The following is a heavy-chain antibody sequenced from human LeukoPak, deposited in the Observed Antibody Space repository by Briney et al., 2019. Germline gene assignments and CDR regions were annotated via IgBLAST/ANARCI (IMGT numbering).Heavy chain of an antibody. D-gene: IGHD3-3*01. CDR2: IWEDGSYK. Sequence: GGSLRLSCAASGFTFSNYGMHWVRQALGKGLEWVAVIWEDGSYKYYADSVKGRFTISRNNSKSTLYLEMNSLGVVDTAVYYCAKDLPGAVALFGVVFDYWGQGTLVTVSS. CDR3: AKDLPGAVALFGVVFDY. V-gene: IGHV3-33*03. CDR1: GFTFSNYG. J-gene: IGHJ4*02.